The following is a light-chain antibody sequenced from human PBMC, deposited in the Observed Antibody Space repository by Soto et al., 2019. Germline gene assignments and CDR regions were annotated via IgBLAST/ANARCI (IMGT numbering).Light chain of an antibody. V-gene: IGKV1-39*01. CDR2: AAS. Sequence: DIQMTQSPSSLSASVGDRVTITCRASQTISSYLNWYQQNPGEAPKLLIYAASTLQSGVPSRFSGSGSGTDFTLTISSLQPEDFATYYCQRSSNIPYTFGQGTKLEIK. J-gene: IGKJ2*01. CDR1: QTISSY. CDR3: QRSSNIPYT.